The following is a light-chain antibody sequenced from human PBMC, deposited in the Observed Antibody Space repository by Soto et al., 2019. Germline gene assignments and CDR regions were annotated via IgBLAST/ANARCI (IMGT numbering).Light chain of an antibody. J-gene: IGLJ3*02. V-gene: IGLV1-40*01. CDR1: SSNVGAGYD. Sequence: QSVLPQPPSVSGAPGQRVTISCTGNSSNVGAGYDVNWYQQLPGTAPKLLIYRYSPRPSGVPDRFSASRSGTSGSLAITGLQAEDEADYYCQSYDTSLSGWVFGGGTKLTVL. CDR2: RYS. CDR3: QSYDTSLSGWV.